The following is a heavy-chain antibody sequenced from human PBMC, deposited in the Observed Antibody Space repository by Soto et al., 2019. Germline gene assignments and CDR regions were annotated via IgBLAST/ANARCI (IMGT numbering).Heavy chain of an antibody. D-gene: IGHD2-21*02. CDR1: GYSFTSYW. V-gene: IGHV5-51*01. J-gene: IGHJ2*01. CDR2: IYPGDSDT. CDR3: ARQRSEDCGGDCLNFFGVYWYFDL. Sequence: EVQLVQSGAEVKKPGESLKISCKGSGYSFTSYWIGWVRQMPGKGLEWMGIIYPGDSDTRYSPSFQGQVTISADKSISTAYLQWSSLKASDTAMYYCARQRSEDCGGDCLNFFGVYWYFDLWGRGTLVTVSS.